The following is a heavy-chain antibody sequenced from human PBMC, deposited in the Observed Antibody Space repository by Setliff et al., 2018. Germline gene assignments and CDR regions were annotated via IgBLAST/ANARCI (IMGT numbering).Heavy chain of an antibody. CDR3: ARVSGFLYIDV. CDR1: GGSSSSHY. J-gene: IGHJ6*03. Sequence: SETLSLTCTVSGGSSSSHYWSWIRQPPGQGLEWIGYIHYSGTTNYNPSLKSRVTISVDTSNNQFSLKLSSVTAADTAVYYCARVSGFLYIDVWGKGTTVTVSS. V-gene: IGHV4-59*08. CDR2: IHYSGTT. D-gene: IGHD3-3*01.